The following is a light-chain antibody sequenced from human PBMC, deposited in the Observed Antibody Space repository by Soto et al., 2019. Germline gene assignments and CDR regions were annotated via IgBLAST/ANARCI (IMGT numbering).Light chain of an antibody. J-gene: IGLJ7*01. Sequence: QSVLTQPPSVSGAPGQRVTISCTGSSSNIGAPYDVHWYQQLPGTAPKLLVSGDNNRPSGVPDRFSGSKSGNSASLAITRLQAEDEADYYCQSYDSGLSGAVFGGGTQLTVL. CDR1: SSNIGAPYD. CDR2: GDN. CDR3: QSYDSGLSGAV. V-gene: IGLV1-40*01.